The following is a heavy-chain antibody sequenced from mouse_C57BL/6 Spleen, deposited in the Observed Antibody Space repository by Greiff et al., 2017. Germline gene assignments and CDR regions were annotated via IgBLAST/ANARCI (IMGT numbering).Heavy chain of an antibody. D-gene: IGHD1-1*01. CDR2: IHPSDSDT. J-gene: IGHJ4*01. Sequence: QVQLKQPGAELVKPGASVKVSCKASGYTFTSYWMHWVKQRPGQGLEWIGRIHPSDSDTNYNQKFKGKATLTVDKSSSTAYMQLSSLTSEDSAVYYCAIPFYYGSSLYAMDYWGQGTSVTVSS. CDR1: GYTFTSYW. CDR3: AIPFYYGSSLYAMDY. V-gene: IGHV1-74*01.